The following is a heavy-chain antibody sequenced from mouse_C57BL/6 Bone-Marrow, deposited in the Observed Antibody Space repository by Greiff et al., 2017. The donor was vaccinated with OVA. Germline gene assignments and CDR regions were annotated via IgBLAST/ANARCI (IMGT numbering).Heavy chain of an antibody. CDR3: ARKWCDSYYAMDD. Sequence: VQLQQSGAELVRPGSSVKMSCKTSGYTFTSYGINWVKQRPGQGLEWIGYIYLGNGYTEYNEKFKGKATLTSDTSSSTAYMQLSSLTAEDSAIYFCARKWCDSYYAMDDWGQGTSVTVSS. CDR2: IYLGNGYT. V-gene: IGHV1-58*01. CDR1: GYTFTSYG. D-gene: IGHD1-3*01. J-gene: IGHJ4*01.